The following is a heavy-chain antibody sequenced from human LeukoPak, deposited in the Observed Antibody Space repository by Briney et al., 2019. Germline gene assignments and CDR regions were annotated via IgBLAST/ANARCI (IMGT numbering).Heavy chain of an antibody. J-gene: IGHJ4*01. D-gene: IGHD2/OR15-2a*01. Sequence: GGSLRLSCAASGFTFRDFSMHWVRQAPGKGLEWLSPISGDADTTHYADSVKGRFTISRDNNKNSLYLQMNGLRLDDTAFYYCAKGNNSLSYNFDYWGQGTLATVSS. CDR3: AKGNNSLSYNFDY. CDR2: ISGDADTT. CDR1: GFTFRDFS. V-gene: IGHV3-43*02.